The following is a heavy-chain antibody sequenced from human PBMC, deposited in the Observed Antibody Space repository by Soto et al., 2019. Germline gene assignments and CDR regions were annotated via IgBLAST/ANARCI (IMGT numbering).Heavy chain of an antibody. J-gene: IGHJ4*02. D-gene: IGHD1-1*01. CDR3: ARGIGYSAQDY. V-gene: IGHV3-74*01. CDR1: GFTFSDYW. CDR2: ISGDGSST. Sequence: PGGSLRLSCAASGFTFSDYWMHWVRQVPGKGLVWVSRISGDGSSTSYADSVKGRFTISRDNTKNTLYVQVNSLRAEDTAVYYCARGIGYSAQDYWGQGTPVTVSS.